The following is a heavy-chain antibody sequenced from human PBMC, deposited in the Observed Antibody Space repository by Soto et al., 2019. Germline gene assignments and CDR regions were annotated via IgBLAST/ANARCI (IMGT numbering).Heavy chain of an antibody. V-gene: IGHV4-39*01. CDR1: GGSISSSSYY. J-gene: IGHJ5*02. CDR2: IYYSGST. D-gene: IGHD2-2*01. Sequence: SETLSLTCTVSGGSISSSSYYWGWIHQPPGKGLEWIGSIYYSGSTYYNPSLKSRVTISVDTSKNQFSLKLSSVTAADTAVYYCAKGYCSSTSCLYNWFDPWGQGTLVTVSS. CDR3: AKGYCSSTSCLYNWFDP.